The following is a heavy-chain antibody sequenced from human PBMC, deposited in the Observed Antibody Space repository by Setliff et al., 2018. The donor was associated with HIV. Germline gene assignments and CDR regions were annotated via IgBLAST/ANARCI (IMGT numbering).Heavy chain of an antibody. CDR1: GGSITGHY. Sequence: SETLSLTCTVSGGSITGHYWSWIRQPPGKGLEWIGYIHYSGSSNYNPSLKSRVSISVDTSKKQVSLRLNSVTSADTAVYWCARGMHGSGSQVGLDYWGQGALVTVSS. V-gene: IGHV4-59*11. CDR3: ARGMHGSGSQVGLDY. D-gene: IGHD3-10*01. CDR2: IHYSGSS. J-gene: IGHJ4*02.